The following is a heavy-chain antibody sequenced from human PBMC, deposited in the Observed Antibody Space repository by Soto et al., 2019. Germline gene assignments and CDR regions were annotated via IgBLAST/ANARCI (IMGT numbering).Heavy chain of an antibody. Sequence: PSETLSLTCAVSGGSISSGGYSWSWIRQPPGKGLEWIGYIYHSGSTYYNPSLKSRVTISVDRSKNQFSLKLSSVTAADTAVYYCARGHYYDSSGRVDNWFDPWGQGTLVTVSS. D-gene: IGHD3-22*01. J-gene: IGHJ5*02. CDR2: IYHSGST. V-gene: IGHV4-30-2*01. CDR1: GGSISSGGYS. CDR3: ARGHYYDSSGRVDNWFDP.